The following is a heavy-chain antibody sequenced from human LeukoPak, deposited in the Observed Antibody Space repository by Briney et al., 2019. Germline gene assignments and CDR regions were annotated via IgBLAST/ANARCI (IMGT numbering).Heavy chain of an antibody. V-gene: IGHV4-34*01. CDR3: ASSAAGLGAFDI. D-gene: IGHD6-13*01. CDR2: INHSGST. Sequence: TSETLSLTCAVYGGSFSGYYWSWIRQPPGKGLEWIGEINHSGSTNYNPSLKSRVTISVDTSKNQFSLKLSSVTTADTAVYYCASSAAGLGAFDIWGQGTMVTVSS. J-gene: IGHJ3*02. CDR1: GGSFSGYY.